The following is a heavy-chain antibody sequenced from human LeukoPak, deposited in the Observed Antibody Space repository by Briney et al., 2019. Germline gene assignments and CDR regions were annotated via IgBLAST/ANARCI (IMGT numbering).Heavy chain of an antibody. J-gene: IGHJ4*02. Sequence: PGGSLRLSCAASGFTFSSYGMHWVRQAPGKGLEWVAVIWNDGSKENYADSVKGRFTISRDDSKNTLYLQMNSLRAEDTGVYYCAREASGYYRDFWGQGTLVTVSS. CDR3: AREASGYYRDF. D-gene: IGHD3-3*01. V-gene: IGHV3-33*01. CDR2: IWNDGSKE. CDR1: GFTFSSYG.